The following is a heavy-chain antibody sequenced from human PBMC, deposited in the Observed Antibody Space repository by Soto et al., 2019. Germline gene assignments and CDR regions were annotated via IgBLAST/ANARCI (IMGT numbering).Heavy chain of an antibody. D-gene: IGHD2-15*01. CDR3: ARDPVDSPGFDC. CDR2: IYSDGRT. J-gene: IGHJ4*02. Sequence: EMQLVESGGGLVQPGGSLRLSCAASGFTVSNTYLSWVRQAPGRGLEWVSVIYSDGRTFYADSVKGRFTISRDHSKNSLYLQLNRLRVEVTAGYYCARDPVDSPGFDCWGQGTLVTVSS. V-gene: IGHV3-66*01. CDR1: GFTVSNTY.